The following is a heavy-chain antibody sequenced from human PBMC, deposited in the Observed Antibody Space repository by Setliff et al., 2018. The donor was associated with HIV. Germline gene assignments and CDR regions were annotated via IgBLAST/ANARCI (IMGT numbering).Heavy chain of an antibody. CDR1: GGSLSGHY. D-gene: IGHD1-7*01. J-gene: IGHJ4*02. V-gene: IGHV4-59*11. CDR3: AREKPGTATTEFDS. CDR2: IYHDGRA. Sequence: TSETLSLTCTVSGGSLSGHYWNWIRQSPGKGLEWIGYIYHDGRAAYNPPLQGRVSISLDTSRNHLSLKLNSVTAADTAVYYCAREKPGTATTEFDSWGQGTLVTVSS.